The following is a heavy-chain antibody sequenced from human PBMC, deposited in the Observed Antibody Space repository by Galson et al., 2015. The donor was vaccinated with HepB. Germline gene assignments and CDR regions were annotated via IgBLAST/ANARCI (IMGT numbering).Heavy chain of an antibody. D-gene: IGHD6-13*01. V-gene: IGHV4-30-2*01. J-gene: IGHJ4*02. CDR1: GGSISSGGYS. CDR2: IYHSGST. Sequence: TCAVSGGSISSGGYSWSWIRQPPGKGLEWIGYIYHSGSTYYNPSLKSRVTISVDRSKNQFSLKLSSVTAADTAVYYCARGGAAAAGLFDYWGQGTLVTVS. CDR3: ARGGAAAAGLFDY.